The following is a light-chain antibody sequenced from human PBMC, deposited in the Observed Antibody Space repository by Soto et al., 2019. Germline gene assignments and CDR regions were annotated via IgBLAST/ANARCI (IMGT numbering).Light chain of an antibody. V-gene: IGLV2-11*01. CDR1: STDVEDYTF. CDR2: DVT. CDR3: SSYTSSSTLV. J-gene: IGLJ2*01. Sequence: QSVLTQPRSVSGSPGQSVTISCTGTSTDVEDYTFVSWYQLHPGTAPKLMIYDVTKRPSGVPARFSGSRSGNTASLTISGLQIEDEAHYYCSSYTSSSTLVFGGGTKLTVL.